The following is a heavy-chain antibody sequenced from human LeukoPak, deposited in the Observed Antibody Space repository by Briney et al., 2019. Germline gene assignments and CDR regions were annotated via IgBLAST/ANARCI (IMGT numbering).Heavy chain of an antibody. CDR3: ARDFESSGLDY. Sequence: PGGSLRLSYAASEFTFSTYGMHWVRQAPGKGLEWVAVISYDGSNKYYADSVKGRFTISRDNSKNTLYLQMNSLRAEDTAVYYCARDFESSGLDYWGQGTLVTVSS. CDR1: EFTFSTYG. D-gene: IGHD6-19*01. J-gene: IGHJ4*02. CDR2: ISYDGSNK. V-gene: IGHV3-30*19.